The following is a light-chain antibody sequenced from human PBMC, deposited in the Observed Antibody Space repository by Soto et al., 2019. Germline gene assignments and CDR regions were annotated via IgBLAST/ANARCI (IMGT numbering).Light chain of an antibody. CDR3: KQYNNGTQT. CDR1: QSVSSN. V-gene: IGKV3-15*01. CDR2: GAS. Sequence: EIVMTQSPATLSVSPGERATLSCRASQSVSSNLAWYQQKPGQAPRLLIYGASTRATGIPARFSGSGSGTEFTLTISSLQSEDFAVYYCKQYNNGTQTFGQGIKVDIK. J-gene: IGKJ1*01.